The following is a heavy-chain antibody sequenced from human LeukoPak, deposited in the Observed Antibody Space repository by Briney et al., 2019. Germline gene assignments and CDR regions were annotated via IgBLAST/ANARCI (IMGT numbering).Heavy chain of an antibody. CDR1: GYTFTGYY. CDR2: INPNSGGT. Sequence: ASVKVSCKASGYTFTGYYMHWVRQAPGQGLEWMGWINPNSGGTNYAQKFQGRVTMTRDTSISTACIELRRLRSDDTAVYYCARDLGDSSGWYDYWGQGTLVTVSS. J-gene: IGHJ4*02. V-gene: IGHV1-2*02. D-gene: IGHD6-19*01. CDR3: ARDLGDSSGWYDY.